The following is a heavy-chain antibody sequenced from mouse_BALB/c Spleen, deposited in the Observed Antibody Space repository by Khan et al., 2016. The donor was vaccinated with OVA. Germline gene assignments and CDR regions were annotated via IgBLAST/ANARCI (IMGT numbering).Heavy chain of an antibody. Sequence: EVQLLETGGGLVQPGGSRGLSCEGSGFTFSGFWMSWVRQTPGKTLEWIGDINSDGSAINYAPSIKDRFTIFRDNDKSTLYLQMSNVRSEDTATYWSMRYDGYYWYFDVWGAGTTVTVSS. CDR3: MRYDGYYWYFDV. D-gene: IGHD2-3*01. J-gene: IGHJ1*01. CDR1: GFTFSGFW. CDR2: INSDGSAI. V-gene: IGHV11-2*02.